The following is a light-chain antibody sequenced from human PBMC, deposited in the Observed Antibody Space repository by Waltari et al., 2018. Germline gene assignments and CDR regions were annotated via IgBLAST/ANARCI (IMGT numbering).Light chain of an antibody. CDR1: SSNIGAGYD. CDR2: GNN. J-gene: IGLJ2*01. V-gene: IGLV1-40*01. Sequence: QSVLTPPPSVSGAPGQRVTISCTGSSSNIGAGYDVHWYQQLPGTAPKLLVYGNNNRPSGVPDRFSGSKSGTSASLAITGLQAEDEADYYCQSYDSRLAVVFGGGTKVTVL. CDR3: QSYDSRLAVV.